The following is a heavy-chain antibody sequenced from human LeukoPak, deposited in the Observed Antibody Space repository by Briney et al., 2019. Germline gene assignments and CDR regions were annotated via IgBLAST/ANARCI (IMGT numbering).Heavy chain of an antibody. Sequence: GGSLRLSCLASGFTFSDYYMSWIRQAPGKGLEWISYIPRSGTSINYADSVRGRFTISRDNAKNSLYLRMNSLTTEDTAVYYCARGSSGVDYWGQGTLVTVSS. CDR2: IPRSGTSI. D-gene: IGHD6-19*01. J-gene: IGHJ4*02. V-gene: IGHV3-11*01. CDR1: GFTFSDYY. CDR3: ARGSSGVDY.